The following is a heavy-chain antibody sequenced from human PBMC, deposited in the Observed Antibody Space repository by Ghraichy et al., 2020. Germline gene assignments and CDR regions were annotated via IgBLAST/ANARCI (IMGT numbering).Heavy chain of an antibody. V-gene: IGHV3-7*01. D-gene: IGHD6-13*01. CDR3: ARGGSSRLFDN. Sequence: GGSLRLSCAASGFTFSRNWMSWVRQAPGKGLEWVANIKQDGSEKYYVDSVKGRFTISRDNAKNSQYLQMNSLRAEDTAVYYCARGGSSRLFDNWGQGTLVTVSS. CDR1: GFTFSRNW. J-gene: IGHJ4*02. CDR2: IKQDGSEK.